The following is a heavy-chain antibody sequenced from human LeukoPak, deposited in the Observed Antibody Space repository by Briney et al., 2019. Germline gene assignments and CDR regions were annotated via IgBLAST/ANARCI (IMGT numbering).Heavy chain of an antibody. D-gene: IGHD3-10*01. J-gene: IGHJ4*02. CDR2: IKQDGSEK. CDR1: GFTFSTYT. Sequence: PGGSLRLSCAASGFTFSTYTMGWVRQAPGQGLEWVANIKQDGSEKYYVDSVKGRFTISRDNAKNSLYLQMNSLRAEDTAVYYCARGSYGSGSYYNGPLPFDYWGQGTLVTVSS. CDR3: ARGSYGSGSYYNGPLPFDY. V-gene: IGHV3-7*04.